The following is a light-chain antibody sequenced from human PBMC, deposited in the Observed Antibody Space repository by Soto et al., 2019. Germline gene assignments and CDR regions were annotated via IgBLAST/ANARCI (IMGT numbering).Light chain of an antibody. CDR3: QQFRSYPLT. J-gene: IGKJ4*01. CDR2: DAS. V-gene: IGKV1-13*02. Sequence: AIQLTQSPSSLSASVGDRVTITCRASQGITSALAWYRQKPGKAPELLIYDASTLDSGVPSRFSGSGSGTDFTLIISSLQPEDFATYYCQQFRSYPLTFGGGTKVDIK. CDR1: QGITSA.